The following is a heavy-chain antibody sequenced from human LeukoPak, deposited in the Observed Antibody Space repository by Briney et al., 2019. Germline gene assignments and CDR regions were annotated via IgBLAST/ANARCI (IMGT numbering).Heavy chain of an antibody. D-gene: IGHD3-9*01. V-gene: IGHV1-18*01. CDR3: ARVVTLTGRCFDY. Sequence: ASVKVSCKASGYTCSSYGITWVRQAPGQGLEWMGWISAYNGNTNFAQKLQGRVTMTTDTSTSTAYMELRGLRSDDTAVYYCARVVTLTGRCFDYWGQGTLVTVSS. CDR1: GYTCSSYG. J-gene: IGHJ4*02. CDR2: ISAYNGNT.